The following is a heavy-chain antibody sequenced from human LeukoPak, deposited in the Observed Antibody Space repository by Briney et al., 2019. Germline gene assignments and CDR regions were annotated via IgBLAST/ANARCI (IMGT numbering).Heavy chain of an antibody. V-gene: IGHV1-24*01. CDR3: AGDRGITITKGFDY. CDR1: GYNLIELS. Sequence: ASVKVSCKVSGYNLIELSMHWVRLAPGKGLEWMGGFDPEDSETVNAQKFQGRVTMTEDTSTDTAYMELSSLRSEDTAVYYCAGDRGITITKGFDYWGQGTLVTVSS. J-gene: IGHJ4*02. CDR2: FDPEDSET. D-gene: IGHD1-1*01.